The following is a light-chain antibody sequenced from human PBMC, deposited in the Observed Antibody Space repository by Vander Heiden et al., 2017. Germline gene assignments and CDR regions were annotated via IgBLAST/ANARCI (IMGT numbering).Light chain of an antibody. J-gene: IGKJ3*01. CDR1: HSISSSY. CDR2: GAS. Sequence: EIVLTQSPGTLSLSPGERATLSCRASHSISSSYLAWYQQKPGQAPRLLIYGASTRATGIPDRFSGRGSGTDFTLTISRLEPEDFAVYYCQQYGDSLFTFGPGTKVEIK. V-gene: IGKV3-20*01. CDR3: QQYGDSLFT.